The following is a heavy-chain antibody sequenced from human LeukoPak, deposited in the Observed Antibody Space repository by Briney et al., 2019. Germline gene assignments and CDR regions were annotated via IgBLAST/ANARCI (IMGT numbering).Heavy chain of an antibody. CDR1: GYTFTGYY. CDR2: INPNSGGT. V-gene: IGHV1-2*02. CDR3: ATYYYDSSGYNHTFDY. J-gene: IGHJ4*02. Sequence: ASVKVSCKASGYTFTGYYMHWVRQAPGQGLEWMGWINPNSGGTNYAQKFQDRVTMTRDTSISTAYMELSRLRSDDTAVYYCATYYYDSSGYNHTFDYWGQGTLVTVSS. D-gene: IGHD3-22*01.